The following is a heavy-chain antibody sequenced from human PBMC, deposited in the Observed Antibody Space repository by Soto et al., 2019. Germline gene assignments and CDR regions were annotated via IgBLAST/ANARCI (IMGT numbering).Heavy chain of an antibody. Sequence: ASVKVSCKASGYTFTSYYMRWVRQAPGQGLEWMGRINPSGGSTSYAQKFQGRVTMTRDTSTSTAYMELSSLRSGDTAVYYCAREVAAGDYYFDYWGQGTLVTVSS. V-gene: IGHV1-46*01. D-gene: IGHD6-13*01. CDR1: GYTFTSYY. CDR3: AREVAAGDYYFDY. CDR2: INPSGGST. J-gene: IGHJ4*02.